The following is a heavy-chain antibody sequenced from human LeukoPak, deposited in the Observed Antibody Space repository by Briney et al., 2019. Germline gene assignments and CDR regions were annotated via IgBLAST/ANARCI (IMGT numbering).Heavy chain of an antibody. Sequence: PGGSLRLSCAASGFTFSDYFMAWIRQAPGQGLEWVSFISDSGASLYYADSAKGRFTISRDNNNNSLYLQMNSLRAEDTAIYYCARGITTTLSLDPWGQGTLVSVSS. CDR2: ISDSGASL. V-gene: IGHV3-11*01. J-gene: IGHJ5*02. D-gene: IGHD1-14*01. CDR3: ARGITTTLSLDP. CDR1: GFTFSDYF.